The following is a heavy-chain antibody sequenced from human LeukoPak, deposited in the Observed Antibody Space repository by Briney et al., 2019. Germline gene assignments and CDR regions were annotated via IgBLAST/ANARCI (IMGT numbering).Heavy chain of an antibody. CDR1: GFTFSAYA. J-gene: IGHJ4*02. CDR3: VKITSVTGGDC. V-gene: IGHV3-64D*09. Sequence: QAGGSLRLSCSASGFTFSAYAMYWVRQAPGKGLEYVSGISSNGGSSFYADSVKCRFTISRDNSKNTLYLQMSSLRAEDTAVYYCVKITSVTGGDCWGQGTRLTVSS. D-gene: IGHD1-1*01. CDR2: ISSNGGSS.